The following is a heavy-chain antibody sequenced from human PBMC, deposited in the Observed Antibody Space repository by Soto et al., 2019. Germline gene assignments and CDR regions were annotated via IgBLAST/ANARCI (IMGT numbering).Heavy chain of an antibody. CDR2: IWYDGSNK. Sequence: QVQLVESGGGVVQPGRSLRLSCAASGFTFSSYGMHWVRQAPGKGLEWVAVIWYDGSNKYYADSVKGRFTISRDNSKNTLYLQMNSLRAEDTAVYYCSRVHGSGRVAGLYYYYYYMDVWGKGTTVTVSS. D-gene: IGHD3-10*01. J-gene: IGHJ6*03. CDR3: SRVHGSGRVAGLYYYYYYMDV. V-gene: IGHV3-33*01. CDR1: GFTFSSYG.